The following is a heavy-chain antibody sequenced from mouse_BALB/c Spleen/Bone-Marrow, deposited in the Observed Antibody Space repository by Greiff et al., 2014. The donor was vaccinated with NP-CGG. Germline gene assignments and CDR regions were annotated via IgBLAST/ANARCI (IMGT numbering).Heavy chain of an antibody. J-gene: IGHJ4*01. CDR1: GYSFTSYY. V-gene: IGHV1-66*01. CDR3: ARGRFTTVVATGAMDY. D-gene: IGHD1-1*01. Sequence: QVQLQQSGPELVKPGASVKISCKASGYSFTSYYIHWVKRRPGQGLEWIGWIFPGSGNTKYNEKFKGKATLTADTSSSTAYMQLSSLTSEDSAVYFCARGRFTTVVATGAMDYWGQGTSVTVSS. CDR2: IFPGSGNT.